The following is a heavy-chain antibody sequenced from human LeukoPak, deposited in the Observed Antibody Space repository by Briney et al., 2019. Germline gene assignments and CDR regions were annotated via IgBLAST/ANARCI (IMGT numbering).Heavy chain of an antibody. J-gene: IGHJ4*02. CDR3: ASGTYYDSSGNHYEGIDF. Sequence: GGSLRLSCAASGFTFNRYNMNWVRRAPGKGLEWVSSISSISNHIYYVDSVKGRFTISRDNAQNSLYLQMNSLRADDTAVYYCASGTYYDSSGNHYEGIDFWGQGTLVSVSS. CDR1: GFTFNRYN. V-gene: IGHV3-21*01. CDR2: ISSISNHI. D-gene: IGHD3-22*01.